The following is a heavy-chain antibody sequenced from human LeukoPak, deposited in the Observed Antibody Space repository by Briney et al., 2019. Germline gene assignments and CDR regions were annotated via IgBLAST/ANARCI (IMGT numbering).Heavy chain of an antibody. V-gene: IGHV3-43*02. Sequence: SGGSLRLSCAASGFTFDDYAMHWVRQSPGMGLEWVSLISGDSDYTYYADSVKGRFTISRDKSKNYLYLQMNTLRTEDNALYYCAKGHGSRTGDFEYWGQGTLVTV. CDR1: GFTFDDYA. D-gene: IGHD3-10*01. J-gene: IGHJ4*02. CDR3: AKGHGSRTGDFEY. CDR2: ISGDSDYT.